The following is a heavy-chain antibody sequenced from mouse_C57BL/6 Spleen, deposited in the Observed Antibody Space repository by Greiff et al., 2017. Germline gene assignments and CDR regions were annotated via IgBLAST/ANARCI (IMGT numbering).Heavy chain of an antibody. Sequence: VKLMESGAELVRPGASVKLSCKASGYTFTDYYINWVKQRPGQGLEWIARIYPGSGNTYYNEKFKGKATLTAEKSSSTAYMQLSSLTSEDSAVYFCAREVITTIDYWGQGTTLTVSS. CDR1: GYTFTDYY. CDR2: IYPGSGNT. D-gene: IGHD1-1*01. J-gene: IGHJ2*01. CDR3: AREVITTIDY. V-gene: IGHV1-76*01.